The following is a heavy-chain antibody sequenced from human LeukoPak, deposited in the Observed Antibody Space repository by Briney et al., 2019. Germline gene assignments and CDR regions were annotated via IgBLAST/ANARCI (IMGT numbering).Heavy chain of an antibody. J-gene: IGHJ5*02. CDR1: GFTFSSYW. D-gene: IGHD2-15*01. CDR3: ARGKYCSGGSRYEYWFDP. V-gene: IGHV3-74*01. Sequence: GGSLRLSCAASGFTFSSYWMHWVRQAPGKGLVWVSRINSDGSSTNYADSVKGRFTISRDNAKNTLYLQMNSLRADDTAVYYCARGKYCSGGSRYEYWFDPWGQGTLVTVSS. CDR2: INSDGSST.